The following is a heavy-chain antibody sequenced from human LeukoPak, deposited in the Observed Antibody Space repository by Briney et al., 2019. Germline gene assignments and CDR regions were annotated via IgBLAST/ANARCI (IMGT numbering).Heavy chain of an antibody. CDR3: ARVGVVESSGYHDYYFDF. J-gene: IGHJ4*02. CDR2: IYSSGST. Sequence: SETLSLTCTVSGGTMTNYYWSWIRQPAGKELEWIGRIYSSGSTNYNPSLKSRVTMSVDTSNNQFSLNLTSVTVADMAVYFCARVGVVESSGYHDYYFDFWGQGSLVTVSS. V-gene: IGHV4-4*07. CDR1: GGTMTNYY. D-gene: IGHD3-22*01.